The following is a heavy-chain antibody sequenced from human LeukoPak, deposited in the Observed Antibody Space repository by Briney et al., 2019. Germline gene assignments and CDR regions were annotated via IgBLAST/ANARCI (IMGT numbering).Heavy chain of an antibody. CDR1: GFTFSSYG. CDR2: ISGNGGST. CDR3: AKDFISGD. V-gene: IGHV3-23*01. Sequence: PGGSLRLSCAASGFTFSSYGMCSVRQAPGMRLEWVSAISGNGGSTYYADSVKGRFTSSRDNSNNTLFLQMNSLRAEDTAVYYCAKDFISGDWGQGTLVTVSS. J-gene: IGHJ4*02. D-gene: IGHD2-15*01.